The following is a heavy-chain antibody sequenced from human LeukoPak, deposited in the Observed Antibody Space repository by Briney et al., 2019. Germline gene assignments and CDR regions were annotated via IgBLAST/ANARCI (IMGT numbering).Heavy chain of an antibody. D-gene: IGHD3-22*01. CDR3: ARRSSGSYPDAFDI. CDR1: GYSFSIYW. CDR2: IYLGDSES. V-gene: IGHV5-51*01. J-gene: IGHJ3*02. Sequence: GESLKISCKGSGYSFSIYWIGWVRQMPGKGPEWMGMIYLGDSESRYSPSFQGQVTISADKSISTAYLQWSSLKASDTAMYYCARRSSGSYPDAFDIWGQGTMVTVSS.